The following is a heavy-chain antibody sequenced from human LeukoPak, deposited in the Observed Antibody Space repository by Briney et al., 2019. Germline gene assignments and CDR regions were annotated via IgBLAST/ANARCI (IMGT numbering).Heavy chain of an antibody. D-gene: IGHD6-19*01. CDR3: AREARYSSGWYKGADY. V-gene: IGHV1-18*01. J-gene: IGHJ4*02. Sequence: ASVKVSCKASGYTFTSYGISWVRQAPGQGLEWMGWISAYNGNTNYAQKLQGRVTMTTDTSTSTAYMELRSLRSDDTAVYYCAREARYSSGWYKGADYWGQGTLVTVSS. CDR2: ISAYNGNT. CDR1: GYTFTSYG.